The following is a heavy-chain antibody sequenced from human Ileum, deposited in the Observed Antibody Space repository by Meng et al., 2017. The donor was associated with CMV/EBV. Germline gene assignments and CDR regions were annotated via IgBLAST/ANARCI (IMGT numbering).Heavy chain of an antibody. J-gene: IGHJ4*02. CDR3: ARVAGITVVRNQLGYFDN. CDR2: IYHSGST. Sequence: SITSSDWWSWVRQTPGKGLEWIGEIYHSGSTNYSPSLRSRITISVDKSKNQFSLKMRSVTAADTAVYFCARVAGITVVRNQLGYFDNWGQGTLVTVSS. CDR1: SITSSDW. V-gene: IGHV4-4*01. D-gene: IGHD3-10*01.